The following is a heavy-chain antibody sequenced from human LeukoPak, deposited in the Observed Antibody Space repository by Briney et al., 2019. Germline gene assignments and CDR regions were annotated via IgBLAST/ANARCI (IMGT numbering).Heavy chain of an antibody. D-gene: IGHD3/OR15-3a*01. J-gene: IGHJ4*02. V-gene: IGHV3-30*02. CDR2: IRDDGSTR. Sequence: PGGSLRLSCAASGFTFSRSGLHWVRQAPGKGLEWVAFIRDDGSTRYYADSVKGRFTVSRDNSKNTLYLHMDSLRTEDTAVYYCAKVRTGHYFDYWGQGTLVTVSS. CDR1: GFTFSRSG. CDR3: AKVRTGHYFDY.